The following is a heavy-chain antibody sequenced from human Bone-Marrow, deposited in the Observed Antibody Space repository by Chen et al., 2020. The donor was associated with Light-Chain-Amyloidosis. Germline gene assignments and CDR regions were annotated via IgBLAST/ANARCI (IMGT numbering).Heavy chain of an antibody. Sequence: DVQLVESGGGLIQPGESLRLSCAASGFTFSNYYMHWVRQGPGKGLVWVSRSNGDGTDIKYADSVRGRFTISRDSAKNTLYLQMNGLRTEDTAVYYCARSVSGTFDYWGQGALVTVSS. CDR2: SNGDGTDI. V-gene: IGHV3-74*01. CDR3: ARSVSGTFDY. D-gene: IGHD6-19*01. J-gene: IGHJ4*02. CDR1: GFTFSNYY.